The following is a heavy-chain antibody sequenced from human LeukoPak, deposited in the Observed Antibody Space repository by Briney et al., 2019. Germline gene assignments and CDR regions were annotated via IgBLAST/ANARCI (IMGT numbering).Heavy chain of an antibody. V-gene: IGHV3-74*01. CDR3: AREIRATRTSGNWFDP. CDR2: INSDGSST. CDR1: GFTFSSYA. J-gene: IGHJ5*02. Sequence: PGRSLRLSCAASGFTFSSYAMHWVRQAPGKGLVWVSRINSDGSSTSYADSVKGRFTISRDNAKNTLYLQMNSLRAEDTAVYYCAREIRATRTSGNWFDPWGQGTLVTVSS. D-gene: IGHD2-2*01.